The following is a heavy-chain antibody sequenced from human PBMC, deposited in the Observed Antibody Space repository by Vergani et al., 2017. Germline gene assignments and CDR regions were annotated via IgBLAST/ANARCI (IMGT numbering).Heavy chain of an antibody. Sequence: QVQLQESGPGLVQPSETLSLTCTVSGGSISSYYWIWIRQPPGKGLEWIGYIYYSGSTNYNPSLKSRVTISVDTSKNQFSLKLSSVTAADTAVYYCARYRRGLDAFDIWGQGTMVTVSS. CDR3: ARYRRGLDAFDI. CDR1: GGSISSYY. V-gene: IGHV4-59*08. D-gene: IGHD3-16*01. J-gene: IGHJ3*02. CDR2: IYYSGST.